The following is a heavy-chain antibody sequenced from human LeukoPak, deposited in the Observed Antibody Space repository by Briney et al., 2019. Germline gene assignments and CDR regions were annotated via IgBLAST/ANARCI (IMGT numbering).Heavy chain of an antibody. CDR2: IYTSGST. D-gene: IGHD6-19*01. J-gene: IGHJ4*02. CDR3: ARDGRAGSLFAY. CDR1: GGSISSYY. V-gene: IGHV4-4*07. Sequence: SETLSLTCTVSGGSISSYYWSWIRQPAGKGLEWIGRIYTSGSTNYNPSLKSRVTMSVDTSKNQFSLKLSSVTAADTAIYYCARDGRAGSLFAYWGQGTLVTVSS.